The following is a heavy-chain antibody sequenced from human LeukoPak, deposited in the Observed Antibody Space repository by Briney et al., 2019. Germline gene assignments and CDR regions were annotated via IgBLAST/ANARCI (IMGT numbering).Heavy chain of an antibody. CDR1: GYTFTGYY. D-gene: IGHD6-13*01. J-gene: IGHJ4*02. Sequence: GASVNVSCKASGYTFTGYYMHWVRQAPGQGLECMGWINPNSGGTNYAQKFQGWVTMTRDTSISTAYLELSRLRSDDTAVYYCARVLSAAAGGYFDYWGQGTLVTVSS. V-gene: IGHV1-2*04. CDR2: INPNSGGT. CDR3: ARVLSAAAGGYFDY.